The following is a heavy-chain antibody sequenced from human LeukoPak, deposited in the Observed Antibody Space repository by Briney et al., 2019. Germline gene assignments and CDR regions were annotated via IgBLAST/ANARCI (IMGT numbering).Heavy chain of an antibody. Sequence: ASVKVSCKASGGTFSSYAISWVRQAPGQGLEWMGGIIPIFGTANYAQKFQGRVAITTDESTSTAYMELCSLRSEDTAVYYCARGRYYDFWSGYGPYYMDVWGKGTTVTVSS. CDR2: IIPIFGTA. V-gene: IGHV1-69*05. CDR1: GGTFSSYA. CDR3: ARGRYYDFWSGYGPYYMDV. D-gene: IGHD3-3*01. J-gene: IGHJ6*03.